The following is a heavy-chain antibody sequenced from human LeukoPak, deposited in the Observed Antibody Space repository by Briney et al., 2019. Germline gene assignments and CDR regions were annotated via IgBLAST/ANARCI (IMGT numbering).Heavy chain of an antibody. CDR1: GYSFTSYG. CDR2: MSAYNGKT. V-gene: IGHV1-18*01. Sequence: ASVKVSCKASGYSFTSYGFNWVRQAPGQGLEWMGWMSAYNGKTNYAHSLQGRVTVTADTSTSTAYMELRSLRSDDTAVYYCARVSITIFGVVAYWFDPWGQGTLVTVSS. CDR3: ARVSITIFGVVAYWFDP. J-gene: IGHJ5*02. D-gene: IGHD3-3*01.